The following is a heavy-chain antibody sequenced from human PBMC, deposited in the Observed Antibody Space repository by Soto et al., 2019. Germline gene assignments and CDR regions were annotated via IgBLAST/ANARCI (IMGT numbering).Heavy chain of an antibody. CDR3: ARGFCSAIGCSHYFDY. J-gene: IGHJ4*02. CDR1: GYTFTGNY. V-gene: IGHV1-2*02. D-gene: IGHD2-2*01. Sequence: QVQLVQSGAEVKKPGASVKVSCKASGYTFTGNYLHWVRQAPGQGLEWMGWINPTTGDTKSTQNFQGRVTMTWDTAISTAYMDLSRLRSDDTAIYFCARGFCSAIGCSHYFDYWGQGTLVTVSS. CDR2: INPTTGDT.